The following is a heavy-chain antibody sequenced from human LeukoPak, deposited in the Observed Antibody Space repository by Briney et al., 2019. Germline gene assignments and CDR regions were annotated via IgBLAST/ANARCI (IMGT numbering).Heavy chain of an antibody. Sequence: PGRSLRLSCAASGFTFDDYAMHWVRQAPGKGLEWVSGISWNSGSIGYADSVKGRFTISRDNAENSLYLQMNSLRAEDTALYYCAKDRGPLLDRRAFDIWGQGTMVTVSS. V-gene: IGHV3-9*01. J-gene: IGHJ3*02. CDR3: AKDRGPLLDRRAFDI. CDR1: GFTFDDYA. CDR2: ISWNSGSI. D-gene: IGHD3-10*01.